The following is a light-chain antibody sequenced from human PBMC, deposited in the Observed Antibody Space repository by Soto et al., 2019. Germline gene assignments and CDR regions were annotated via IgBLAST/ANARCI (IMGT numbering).Light chain of an antibody. CDR2: GAS. J-gene: IGKJ2*01. CDR1: QSVYTN. Sequence: EVVMTQSPATLSVSPGERVTLSCRASQSVYTNLAWYQQKPGQAPRLLIYGASTTATGFSARFSGSGSGTEFTLTISSLQSEDSAVYYCQQYNDWPPYTFGQGTKLEIK. CDR3: QQYNDWPPYT. V-gene: IGKV3-15*01.